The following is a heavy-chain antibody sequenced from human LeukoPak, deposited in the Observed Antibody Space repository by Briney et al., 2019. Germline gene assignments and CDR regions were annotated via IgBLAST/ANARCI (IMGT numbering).Heavy chain of an antibody. V-gene: IGHV1-18*01. J-gene: IGHJ4*02. D-gene: IGHD2-2*01. CDR1: GYTFTNYG. CDR3: ARDGLWELGYCNSTSCYPFDY. Sequence: ASVKVSCKASGYTFTNYGIIWVRQAPGQGLEWMGWISAYNANTNYAQKFQGRVTMTTDTSTSTAYMELRSLRSDDTAVYYCARDGLWELGYCNSTSCYPFDYWGQGTLVTVSS. CDR2: ISAYNANT.